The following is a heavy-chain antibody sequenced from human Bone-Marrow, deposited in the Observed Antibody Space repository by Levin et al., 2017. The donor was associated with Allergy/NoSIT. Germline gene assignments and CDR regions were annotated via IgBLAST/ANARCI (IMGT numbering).Heavy chain of an antibody. V-gene: IGHV1-2*02. CDR1: GYTFTDYY. CDR3: ARDPDYYDRAFDN. CDR2: INPNSGGT. Sequence: ASVKVSCKASGYTFTDYYMNWVRQAPGQGLEWMGWINPNSGGTNYAQKFQGRVTMTRDTSISTAYMELSGLRSDDTAVYYCARDPDYYDRAFDNWGQGTMVTVSS. J-gene: IGHJ3*02. D-gene: IGHD3-22*01.